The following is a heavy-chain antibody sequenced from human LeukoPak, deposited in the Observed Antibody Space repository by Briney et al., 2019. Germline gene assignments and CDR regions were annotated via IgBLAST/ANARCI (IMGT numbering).Heavy chain of an antibody. CDR3: AKDRLAAGAHTSGLDY. CDR2: ISYDGSNK. CDR1: RFTFSSYG. J-gene: IGHJ4*02. Sequence: GGSLRLSCAASRFTFSSYGIHWVRQAPGKGLEWVAIISYDGSNKYYADSVKGRFTISRDNSKNTLFLQMNSLRGEDTAVYYCAKDRLAAGAHTSGLDYWGQGTLVTVSS. D-gene: IGHD6-25*01. V-gene: IGHV3-30*18.